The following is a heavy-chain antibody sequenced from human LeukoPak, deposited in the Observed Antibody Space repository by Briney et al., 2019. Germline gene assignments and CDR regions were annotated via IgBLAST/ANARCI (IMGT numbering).Heavy chain of an antibody. CDR2: ISYDGSNK. CDR1: GFTFSSYG. V-gene: IGHV3-30*03. CDR3: ARVLIPGIAVAGTGGYFDY. J-gene: IGHJ4*02. D-gene: IGHD6-19*01. Sequence: GRSLRLSCAASGFTFSSYGMHWVRQAPGKGLEWVAVISYDGSNKYYADSVKGRFTISRDNSKNTLYLQMNSLRAEDTAVYYCARVLIPGIAVAGTGGYFDYWGQGTLVTVSS.